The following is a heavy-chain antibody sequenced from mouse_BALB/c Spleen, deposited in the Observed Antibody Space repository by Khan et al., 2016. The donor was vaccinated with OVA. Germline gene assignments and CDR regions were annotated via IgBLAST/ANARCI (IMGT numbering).Heavy chain of an antibody. Sequence: QVQLQPSGAELVRPGTSLKVSCKASGYAFSDYLIEWLKQRPGQGLEWIGMINPGSGDTKFNEKFKAKAALTADKSSRTAYMQLSSLTSDDSAVYFCARSGYGFGTYWGQGTLVTVSA. D-gene: IGHD3-2*02. CDR2: INPGSGDT. V-gene: IGHV1-54*01. CDR1: GYAFSDYL. J-gene: IGHJ3*01. CDR3: ARSGYGFGTY.